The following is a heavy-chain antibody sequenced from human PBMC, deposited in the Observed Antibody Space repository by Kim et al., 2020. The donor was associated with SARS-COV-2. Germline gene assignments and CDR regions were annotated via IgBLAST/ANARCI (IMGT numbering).Heavy chain of an antibody. J-gene: IGHJ1*01. CDR2: ISYDGSNK. Sequence: GGSLRLSCAASGFTFSSYGMHWVRQAPGKGLEWVAVISYDGSNKYYADSVKGRFTISRDNSKNTLYLQMNSLRAEDTAVYYCAREWYSSSWYLAGEYFQHWGQGTLVTVSS. V-gene: IGHV3-33*05. CDR1: GFTFSSYG. D-gene: IGHD6-13*01. CDR3: AREWYSSSWYLAGEYFQH.